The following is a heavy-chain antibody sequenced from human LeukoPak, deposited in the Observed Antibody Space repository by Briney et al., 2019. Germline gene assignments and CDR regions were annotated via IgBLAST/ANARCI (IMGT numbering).Heavy chain of an antibody. V-gene: IGHV4-59*08. CDR3: ARLPRGLIRSY. Sequence: PSETLSLTCTVSGGSISSDYWSWMRQPPGKGLEWIGTIYHGGSTDSYTGRTYYKSSLKSRVTISVDTSNNQFSLTMASVTAADTAVYYCARLPRGLIRSYWGQGTLVTVSS. D-gene: IGHD3-16*01. CDR1: GGSISSDY. J-gene: IGHJ4*02. CDR2: IYHGGST.